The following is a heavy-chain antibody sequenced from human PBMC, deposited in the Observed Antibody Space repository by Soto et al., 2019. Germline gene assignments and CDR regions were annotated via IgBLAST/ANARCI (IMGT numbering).Heavy chain of an antibody. D-gene: IGHD2-15*01. Sequence: LRLSCAASGFTFSSYAMSWVRQAPGKGLEWVSAISGSGGSTYYADSVKGRFTISRDNSKNTLYLQMNSLRAEDTAVYYCASTGGNYYYYGMDVWGQGTTVTVSS. CDR3: ASTGGNYYYYGMDV. J-gene: IGHJ6*02. CDR2: ISGSGGST. CDR1: GFTFSSYA. V-gene: IGHV3-23*01.